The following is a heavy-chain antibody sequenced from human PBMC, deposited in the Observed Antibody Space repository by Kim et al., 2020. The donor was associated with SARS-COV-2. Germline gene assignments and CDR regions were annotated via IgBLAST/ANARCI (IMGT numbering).Heavy chain of an antibody. V-gene: IGHV1-3*01. Sequence: ASVKVSCKASGYTFTSYAMHWVRQAPGQRLEWMGWINAGNGNTKYSQKFQGRVTISRDTSASTAYMELSSLRSEDTAVYYCARVGVPGKYSGYILPTPRIWFDPWGQGTLVTVSS. J-gene: IGHJ5*02. CDR3: ARVGVPGKYSGYILPTPRIWFDP. CDR1: GYTFTSYA. D-gene: IGHD5-12*01. CDR2: INAGNGNT.